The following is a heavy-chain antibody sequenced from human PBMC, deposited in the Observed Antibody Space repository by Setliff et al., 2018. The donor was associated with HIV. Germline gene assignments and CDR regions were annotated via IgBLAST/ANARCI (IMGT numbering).Heavy chain of an antibody. CDR3: ARALWKYYDILTGYHDAFDI. D-gene: IGHD3-9*01. J-gene: IGHJ3*02. CDR2: IYHSGST. V-gene: IGHV4-4*02. Sequence: SETLSLTCAVSGGSISSTNWWSWVRQPPGKGLEWIGEIYHSGSTNYNPSLKSRVSISVGTPKNQFSLKLSSVTAADTAVYYCARALWKYYDILTGYHDAFDIWGQGTMVTVSS. CDR1: GGSISSTNW.